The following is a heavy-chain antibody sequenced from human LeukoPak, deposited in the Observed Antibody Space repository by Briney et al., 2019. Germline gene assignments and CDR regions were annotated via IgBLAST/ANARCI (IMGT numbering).Heavy chain of an antibody. Sequence: PGGSLRLSCAASGFSFSSYAMSWVRQAPGKGLEWVSAISKSGDSTFYADSVKGRSTISRDNSQNTLCVQMNSLRAEDTAVYYCAKDQGYSSAWYSRDGFDIWGQGTMVTVSS. D-gene: IGHD6-19*01. CDR1: GFSFSSYA. CDR2: ISKSGDST. V-gene: IGHV3-23*01. J-gene: IGHJ3*02. CDR3: AKDQGYSSAWYSRDGFDI.